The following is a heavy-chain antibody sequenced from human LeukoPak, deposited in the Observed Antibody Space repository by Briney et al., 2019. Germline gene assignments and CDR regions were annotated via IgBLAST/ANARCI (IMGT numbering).Heavy chain of an antibody. J-gene: IGHJ4*02. Sequence: PGGSLRLSCAASGFTFSDSYMSWIRQAPGKGLEYISYISSSGSTIYYADSVKGRFTLSRDNAKNSLSLEMNSLRAEDTAVYYCARGKYSFDYWGQGTLVTVSS. CDR2: ISSSGSTI. V-gene: IGHV3-11*01. CDR1: GFTFSDSY. CDR3: ARGKYSFDY.